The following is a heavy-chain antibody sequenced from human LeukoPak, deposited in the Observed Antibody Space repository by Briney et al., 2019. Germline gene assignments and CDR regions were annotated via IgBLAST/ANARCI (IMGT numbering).Heavy chain of an antibody. CDR2: IYYSGST. CDR1: GGSISSYY. Sequence: SETLSLTCTVSGGSISSYYWSWIRQPPGKGLEWIGYIYYSGSTNYNPSLKSRVTISVDTSKNQFSLKLSSVTAADPAVYYCARHGYCSGGSCPGRADYWGQGTLVTVSS. CDR3: ARHGYCSGGSCPGRADY. J-gene: IGHJ4*02. V-gene: IGHV4-59*08. D-gene: IGHD2-15*01.